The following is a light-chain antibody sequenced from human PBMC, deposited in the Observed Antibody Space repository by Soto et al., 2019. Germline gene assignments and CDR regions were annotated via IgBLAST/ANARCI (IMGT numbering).Light chain of an antibody. V-gene: IGKV1-27*01. CDR2: AAS. CDR3: QDYGSSAWT. CDR1: QGISNF. J-gene: IGKJ1*01. Sequence: DIQMTQSPSSLSASVGDRVTITCRASQGISNFLAWYQQKPGKVPKLLIYAASTLQSGVPSRFSGSGSGTDFTLTISRLEPEDFAVYYCQDYGSSAWTFGQGTKVDIK.